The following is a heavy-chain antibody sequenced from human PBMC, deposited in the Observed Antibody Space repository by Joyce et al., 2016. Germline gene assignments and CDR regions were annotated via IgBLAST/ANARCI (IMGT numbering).Heavy chain of an antibody. CDR3: ARLRFRGEGLPYFDY. Sequence: QLQLQESGPGLVKPSETLSPTCTVSGGSISSSSYYWGWIRQPPGKGLEWIGNIYYHGTTYYNPSLKSRITVSVDMSKNQFSLKLSSVTAADTAVYFCARLRFRGEGLPYFDYWGQGTLVTVSS. V-gene: IGHV4-39*01. CDR1: GGSISSSSYY. J-gene: IGHJ4*02. CDR2: IYYHGTT. D-gene: IGHD3-10*01.